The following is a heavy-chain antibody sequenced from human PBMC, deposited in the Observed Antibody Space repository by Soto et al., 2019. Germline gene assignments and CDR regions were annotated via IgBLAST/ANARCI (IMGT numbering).Heavy chain of an antibody. CDR2: LYYGRSA. D-gene: IGHD3-22*01. J-gene: IGHJ4*02. Sequence: QVQLQESGPGLVKPSETLSLTCAVSGDSISSYYCMWIRQPPGKGLESIGYLYYGRSANYNPSLKRRVTLSVDTATNQCSLTLSSMTAADTAVYYCALRSMAVVPEYWGQGTLVTVSS. V-gene: IGHV4-59*01. CDR3: ALRSMAVVPEY. CDR1: GDSISSYY.